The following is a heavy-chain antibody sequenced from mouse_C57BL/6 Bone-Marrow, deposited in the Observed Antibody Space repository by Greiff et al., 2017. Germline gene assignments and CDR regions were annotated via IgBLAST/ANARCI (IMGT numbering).Heavy chain of an antibody. D-gene: IGHD2-4*01. CDR1: GFTFSDYY. CDR3: ARHVVPYDYDGGTWDD. J-gene: IGHJ2*01. V-gene: IGHV5-12*01. CDR2: ISNGGGST. Sequence: EVKLVESGGGLVQPGGSQKLSCAASGFTFSDYYMYWVRQTPQKRLERVAYISNGGGSTYYLDTVTGRLTISRDNAKNTLYQQMSRLKSEDTAMYDCARHVVPYDYDGGTWDDWGQGTTLTVSS.